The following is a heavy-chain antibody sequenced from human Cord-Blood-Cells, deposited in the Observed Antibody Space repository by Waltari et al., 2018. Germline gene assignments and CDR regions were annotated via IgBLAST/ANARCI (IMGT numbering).Heavy chain of an antibody. J-gene: IGHJ6*02. D-gene: IGHD4-17*01. V-gene: IGHV3-74*01. CDR3: ARSIRLPTVTTYYYYYGMDV. Sequence: EVQLVESGGGLVQPGGSLRLSCAASGFTFSSYWMPWVRQAPGKGLGWVSRINSDGSSTNYADSVKGRFTISRDNAKNTLYLQMNSLRAEDTAVYYCARSIRLPTVTTYYYYYGMDVWGQGTTVTVSS. CDR1: GFTFSSYW. CDR2: INSDGSST.